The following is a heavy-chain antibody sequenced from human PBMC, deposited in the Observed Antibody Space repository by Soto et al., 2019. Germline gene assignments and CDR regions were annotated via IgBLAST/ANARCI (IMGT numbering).Heavy chain of an antibody. CDR1: GGTFSSYA. D-gene: IGHD3-3*01. CDR3: ASSPGAHIGIRFLDRTLHYYLDY. Sequence: GASVKFSCKASGGTFSSYAISWVRQAPGQGLEWMGGIIPIFGTANYAQKFQGRVTITADESTSTAYMELSSLRSEDTAVYYCASSPGAHIGIRFLDRTLHYYLDYWGQGTLVTVSS. CDR2: IIPIFGTA. V-gene: IGHV1-69*13. J-gene: IGHJ4*02.